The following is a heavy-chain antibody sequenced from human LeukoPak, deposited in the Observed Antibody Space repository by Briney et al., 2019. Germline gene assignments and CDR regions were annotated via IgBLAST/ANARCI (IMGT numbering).Heavy chain of an antibody. CDR3: ARAENY. J-gene: IGHJ4*02. CDR1: GFTVSSHY. CDR2: IYSGGST. V-gene: IGHV3-53*01. Sequence: PGGSLRLSCTAYGFTVSSHYMSWVRQAPGKGLEWVSVIYSGGSTYYADSVKGRFTISRDNSKNTLYLQMNSLRAEDTAVYYCARAENYWGQGTLVTVSS.